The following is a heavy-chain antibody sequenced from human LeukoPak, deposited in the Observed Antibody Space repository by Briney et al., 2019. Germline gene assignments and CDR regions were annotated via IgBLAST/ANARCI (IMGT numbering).Heavy chain of an antibody. CDR3: ARGGGLDV. CDR1: GCTFSSYW. J-gene: IGHJ6*02. V-gene: IGHV3-7*03. D-gene: IGHD3-16*01. CDR2: INHKGNVN. Sequence: GGSLRLSCAASGCTFSSYWMNWARQAPGKGLEWVASINHKGNVNYYVDSVKGRFTISRDNAKNSLYLQMSNLRAEDTAVYFCARGGGLDVWGQGATVTVSS.